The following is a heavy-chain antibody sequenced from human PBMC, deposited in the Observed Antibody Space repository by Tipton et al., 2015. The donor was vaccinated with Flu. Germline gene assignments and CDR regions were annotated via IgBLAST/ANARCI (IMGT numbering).Heavy chain of an antibody. CDR1: GGSISSGGYY. CDR3: ARQGDYSHTDY. J-gene: IGHJ4*02. Sequence: TLSLTCTVSGGSISSGGYYWSWIRQHPGKGLEWIGYIYYSGSTYYNPSLKSRVTISVDTSKDQFSLKLSSVTAADTAVYYCARQGDYSHTDYWGQGTLVTVSS. D-gene: IGHD2-21*01. CDR2: IYYSGST. V-gene: IGHV4-31*03.